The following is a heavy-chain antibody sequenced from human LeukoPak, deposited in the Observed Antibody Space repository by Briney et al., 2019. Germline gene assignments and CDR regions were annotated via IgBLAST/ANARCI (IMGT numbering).Heavy chain of an antibody. CDR2: ISAYNGNT. D-gene: IGHD2-2*02. Sequence: ASVKVSCKASGGTFSSYAISWVRQAPGQGLEWMGWISAYNGNTNYAQKLQGRVTMTTDTSTNTAYMELRSLRSDDTAVYYCARGYCSSTNCYRFDYWGQGTLVTVSS. CDR1: GGTFSSYA. V-gene: IGHV1-18*01. J-gene: IGHJ4*02. CDR3: ARGYCSSTNCYRFDY.